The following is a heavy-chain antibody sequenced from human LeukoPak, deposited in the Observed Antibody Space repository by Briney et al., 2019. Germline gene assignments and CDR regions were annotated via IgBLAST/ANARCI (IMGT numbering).Heavy chain of an antibody. D-gene: IGHD3-22*01. CDR1: GFTFSSYR. J-gene: IGHJ4*02. V-gene: IGHV3-30*02. Sequence: GGSLRLSCAASGFTFSSYRMHCVRQAPGKGLEWVTFIRYDGSSEYYADSVKGRFLISRDNSKNTLYLQMNSLRAEDAAVYYCATSLDSSGYSPLHHWGQGTLVTVSS. CDR3: ATSLDSSGYSPLHH. CDR2: IRYDGSSE.